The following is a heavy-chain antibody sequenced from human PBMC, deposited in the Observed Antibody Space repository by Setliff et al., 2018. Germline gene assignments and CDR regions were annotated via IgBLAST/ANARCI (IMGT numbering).Heavy chain of an antibody. V-gene: IGHV4-30-4*01. CDR3: TTDRRGDGLMFFDY. Sequence: SETLSLTCTVSGASVTSFDYYWSWIRQPPGKGLEYIGHISHGVSTSYSPSLKSRLSISADTSKNQFSLKLTSVTAADTGVYYCTTDRRGDGLMFFDYWGRGIPVTVSS. D-gene: IGHD3-10*01. CDR2: ISHGVST. J-gene: IGHJ4*02. CDR1: GASVTSFDYY.